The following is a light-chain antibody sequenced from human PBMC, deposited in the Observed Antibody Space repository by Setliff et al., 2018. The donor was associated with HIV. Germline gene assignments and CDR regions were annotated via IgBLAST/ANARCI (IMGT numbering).Light chain of an antibody. J-gene: IGLJ1*01. CDR1: SSNIGAGFD. V-gene: IGLV1-40*01. CDR2: DNS. CDR3: QSYDSSLSGSYV. Sequence: QSVLTQPPSVSGAPGQRVTISCTGSSSNIGAGFDVHWYLHLPGTAPKLLIYDNSNRPSGVPDRFSGSKSGTSASLAITGLQADDEADYYCQSYDSSLSGSYVFGTGTRSPS.